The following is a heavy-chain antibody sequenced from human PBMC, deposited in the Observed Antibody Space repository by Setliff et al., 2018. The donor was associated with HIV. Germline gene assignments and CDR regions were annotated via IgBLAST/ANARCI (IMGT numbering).Heavy chain of an antibody. V-gene: IGHV1-2*06. CDR3: AREGGGFDNNNYIGLDS. D-gene: IGHD4-4*01. J-gene: IGHJ4*02. Sequence: ASVKVSCKASGYTFIDYYIYWVRQAPGQGLEWMGRINPNSGGINYAQKFQGRVAMTRDTSISTAFMELSSLTFDDTALYYCAREGGGFDNNNYIGLDSWGQGTLVTVSS. CDR1: GYTFIDYY. CDR2: INPNSGGI.